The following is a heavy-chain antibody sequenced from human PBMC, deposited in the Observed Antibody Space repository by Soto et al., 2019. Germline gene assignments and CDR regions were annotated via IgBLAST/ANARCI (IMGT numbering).Heavy chain of an antibody. D-gene: IGHD2-8*01. J-gene: IGHJ5*02. CDR1: GFAFQTYT. CDR2: ITISGNYI. CDR3: AKVGVLRTNFRWFDL. Sequence: EGQLVESRGGLVKPGGSLRLSCAASGFAFQTYTMEWLRQPPGKGLEWVSSITISGNYIYYADSVKGRFTISRDIGRNSVYLQMNSLRAEDTAVYYCAKVGVLRTNFRWFDLWGQGTLVTVSS. V-gene: IGHV3-21*01.